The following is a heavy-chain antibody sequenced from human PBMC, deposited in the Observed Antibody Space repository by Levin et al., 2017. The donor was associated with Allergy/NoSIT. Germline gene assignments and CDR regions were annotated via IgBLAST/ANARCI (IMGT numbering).Heavy chain of an antibody. D-gene: IGHD4-17*01. CDR1: GFTFSRYW. CDR2: IKPDGSEK. V-gene: IGHV3-7*01. J-gene: IGHJ4*02. Sequence: GGSLRLSCAASGFTFSRYWMSWVRQAPGKGLEWVANIKPDGSEKYHVDSVKGRFTISRDNAKNSLYLQMNSLRAEDTAVYYCARTYGDYEDYFDYWGQGTLVTVSS. CDR3: ARTYGDYEDYFDY.